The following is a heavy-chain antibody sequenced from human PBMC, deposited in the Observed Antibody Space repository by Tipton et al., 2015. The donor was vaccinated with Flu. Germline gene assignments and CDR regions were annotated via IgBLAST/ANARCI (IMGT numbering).Heavy chain of an antibody. CDR3: ARGRGYFLKNWFDP. V-gene: IGHV4-34*01. CDR2: INHSGST. Sequence: TLSLTCAVYGGSFSGYYWSWIRQPPGKGLEWIGEINHSGSTNYNPSLKSRVTISVDTSKNQFSLKLSSVTAADTAVYYCARGRGYFLKNWFDPWGQGTLVTVSS. D-gene: IGHD1-1*01. J-gene: IGHJ5*02. CDR1: GGSFSGYY.